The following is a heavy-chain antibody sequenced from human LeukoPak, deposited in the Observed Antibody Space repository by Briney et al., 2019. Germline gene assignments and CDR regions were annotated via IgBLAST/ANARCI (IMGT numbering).Heavy chain of an antibody. CDR2: IYYSGST. V-gene: IGHV4-30-4*08. Sequence: SETLSLTCTVSGGSISSGDYYWSWIRQPPGKGLEWIGYIYYSGSTYYNPSLKSRVTISVDTSKNQFSLELSSVTAADTAVYYCARVIRIFGVVIIAWFDPWGQGTLVTVSS. CDR3: ARVIRIFGVVIIAWFDP. CDR1: GGSISSGDYY. J-gene: IGHJ5*02. D-gene: IGHD3-3*01.